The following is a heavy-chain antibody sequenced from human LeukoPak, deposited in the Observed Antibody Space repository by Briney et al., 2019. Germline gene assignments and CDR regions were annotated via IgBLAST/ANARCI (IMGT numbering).Heavy chain of an antibody. CDR1: GYSFTSYW. J-gene: IGHJ4*02. CDR3: ARDLGFGELLPYFDY. Sequence: GESLKISCKGSGYSFTSYWIGWVRQMPGKGLEWMEIIYPGDSDTRYSPSFQGQVTISVDKSISTAYLQWSSLKASDTAMYYCARDLGFGELLPYFDYWGQGTLVTVSS. V-gene: IGHV5-51*01. CDR2: IYPGDSDT. D-gene: IGHD3-10*01.